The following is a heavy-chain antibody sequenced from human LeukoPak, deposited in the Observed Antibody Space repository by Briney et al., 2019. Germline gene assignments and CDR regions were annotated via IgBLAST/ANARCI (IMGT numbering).Heavy chain of an antibody. CDR1: GGSISSSSYY. CDR3: ARIREWQFDY. J-gene: IGHJ4*02. Sequence: SETLSLTCTVSGGSISSSSYYWGWIRQPPGKGLEWIGSIYYSGSTYYNPSLKSRVTISVDTSKNQFSLKLSSVTAADAAVYYCARIREWQFDYWGQGTLVTVSS. V-gene: IGHV4-39*01. CDR2: IYYSGST. D-gene: IGHD3-3*01.